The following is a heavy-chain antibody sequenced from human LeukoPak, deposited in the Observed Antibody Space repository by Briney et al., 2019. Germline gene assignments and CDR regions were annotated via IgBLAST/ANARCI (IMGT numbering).Heavy chain of an antibody. V-gene: IGHV3-49*03. J-gene: IGHJ4*02. CDR3: TRSIAVAGNFDY. CDR2: IRSKAYGGTT. Sequence: PGGSLRLSCTASGFXFGDYAISWFRQAPGKGLEWVGFIRSKAYGGTTEYAASVKGRFTISRDDSKSIAYLQMNSLKTEDTAVYYCTRSIAVAGNFDYWGQGTLVTVSS. D-gene: IGHD6-19*01. CDR1: GFXFGDYA.